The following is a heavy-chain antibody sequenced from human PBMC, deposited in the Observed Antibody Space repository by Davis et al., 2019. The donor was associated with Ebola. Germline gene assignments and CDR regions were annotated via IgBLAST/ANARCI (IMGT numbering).Heavy chain of an antibody. J-gene: IGHJ4*02. Sequence: PGGSLRLSCAASGFTVSSNYMSWVRQAPGKGLEWVSVIYVVGSTYYADSVKGRFTISRDNSKNTVYLQMDSLRVEDTAVYYCARGDGYNYWDYWGRGTLVTVSS. V-gene: IGHV3-53*01. CDR3: ARGDGYNYWDY. D-gene: IGHD5-24*01. CDR2: IYVVGST. CDR1: GFTVSSNY.